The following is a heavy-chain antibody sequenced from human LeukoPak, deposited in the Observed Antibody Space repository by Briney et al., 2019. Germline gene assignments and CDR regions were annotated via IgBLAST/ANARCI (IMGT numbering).Heavy chain of an antibody. CDR2: IIPIFGTA. D-gene: IGHD6-13*01. CDR3: ARDPIGSRWPYYFDY. Sequence: SVRVSCKASGFTFSDYYIHWVRQAPGQGLEWMGGIIPIFGTANYAQKFQGRVTITADESTSTAYMELSSLRSEDTAVYYCARDPIGSRWPYYFDYWGQGTLVTVSS. V-gene: IGHV1-69*13. CDR1: GFTFSDYY. J-gene: IGHJ4*02.